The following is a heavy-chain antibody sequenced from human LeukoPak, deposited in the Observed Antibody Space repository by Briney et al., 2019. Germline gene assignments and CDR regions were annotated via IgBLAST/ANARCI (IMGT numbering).Heavy chain of an antibody. V-gene: IGHV3-23*01. CDR1: GFTFSSYD. D-gene: IGHD1-1*01. J-gene: IGHJ4*02. CDR3: AKDSTRTGTNYFDY. Sequence: GGSLRLSCAASGFTFSSYDMSWVRQAPGKGLEWVSGISGVDGSTYYPDSVKGRFTISRDNSKNTLYLQMNSLRAEDTAVYFCAKDSTRTGTNYFDYWGQGTLVTVSS. CDR2: ISGVDGST.